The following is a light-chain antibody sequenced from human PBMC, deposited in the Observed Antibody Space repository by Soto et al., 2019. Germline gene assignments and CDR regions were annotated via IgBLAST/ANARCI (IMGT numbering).Light chain of an antibody. J-gene: IGKJ5*01. Sequence: ETVMTQSPATLSVSPGETATLSCRASQNVYTNLAWYQQKPGQAPRLVLYGASTRATGVPARFSGSGSGTEFTLTISSLQSEDFAVYYCQHRMNWPLTFGQGTRLEIK. CDR2: GAS. CDR1: QNVYTN. V-gene: IGKV3-15*01. CDR3: QHRMNWPLT.